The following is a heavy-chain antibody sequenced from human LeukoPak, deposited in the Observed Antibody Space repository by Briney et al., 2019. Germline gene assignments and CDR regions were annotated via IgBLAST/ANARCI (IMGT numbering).Heavy chain of an antibody. Sequence: SETLSLTCTASGGFISGYYWSWIRQPPGKGLEWIGYVYYSGSTNYNPSLKSRVTISVDTSRNQFSLRLSSVTAADTAVYYCARHHYSSTWWHAFDYWGQGILVTVSS. CDR2: VYYSGST. V-gene: IGHV4-59*08. CDR3: ARHHYSSTWWHAFDY. D-gene: IGHD6-13*01. J-gene: IGHJ4*02. CDR1: GGFISGYY.